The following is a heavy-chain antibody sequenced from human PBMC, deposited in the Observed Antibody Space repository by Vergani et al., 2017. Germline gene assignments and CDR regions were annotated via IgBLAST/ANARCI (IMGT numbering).Heavy chain of an antibody. CDR3: ARRIKRLFWRGYSNWFDP. V-gene: IGHV4-31*03. Sequence: QVQLQESGPGLVKPSQTLSLTCTVSGGSISSGVYYLSWIRQHPGKGLEWIGYIYYSGSTYYNPSLKSRVTISVDTSKNQFSLKLSSVTAADTAVYYCARRIKRLFWRGYSNWFDPWGQGTLVTVSA. CDR2: IYYSGST. J-gene: IGHJ5*02. CDR1: GGSISSGVYY. D-gene: IGHD3-3*01.